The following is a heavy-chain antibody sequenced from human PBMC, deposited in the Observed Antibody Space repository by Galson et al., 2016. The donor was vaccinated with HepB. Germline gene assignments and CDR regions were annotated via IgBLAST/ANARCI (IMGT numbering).Heavy chain of an antibody. D-gene: IGHD2-2*01. Sequence: SLRLSCAASGFDFSSYGMHWVRQAPGRGLEWVGVIWYDGTNKYYADAVKGRFTISRDNSKNTLYLQMNSLRAEDTAVYYCAKMGGFCSSATGYRADRWGQGTLVTVSS. J-gene: IGHJ5*02. CDR3: AKMGGFCSSATGYRADR. V-gene: IGHV3-33*06. CDR1: GFDFSSYG. CDR2: IWYDGTNK.